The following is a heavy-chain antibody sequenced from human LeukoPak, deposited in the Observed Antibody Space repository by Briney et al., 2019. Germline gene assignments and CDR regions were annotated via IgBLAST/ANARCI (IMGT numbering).Heavy chain of an antibody. CDR2: IWYDGSNK. J-gene: IGHJ4*02. D-gene: IGHD6-13*01. CDR1: GFTFSSYG. CDR3: ARDRADPMAAAGKLRLRIDY. V-gene: IGHV3-33*01. Sequence: PGGSLRLSCAASGFTFSSYGMHWVRQAPGKGLEWVAVIWYDGSNKYYADSVKGRFTISRDNSKNTLYLQMNSLRAEDTAVYYCARDRADPMAAAGKLRLRIDYWGQGTLVTVSS.